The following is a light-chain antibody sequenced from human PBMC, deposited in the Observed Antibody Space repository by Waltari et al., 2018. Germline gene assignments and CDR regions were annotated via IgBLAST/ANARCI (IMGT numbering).Light chain of an antibody. J-gene: IGLJ2*01. CDR2: DVT. V-gene: IGLV2-14*03. CDR1: SSEIGGYNS. Sequence: QSALTQPASVSGSPGQSITISCTGHSSEIGGYNSVSCYPQHPDTVPKLILYDVTKRPSGVSHRFSASKSGNTASLSISGLQADDEAVYHCSSYAGSSTVVFGGGTKLTVL. CDR3: SSYAGSSTVV.